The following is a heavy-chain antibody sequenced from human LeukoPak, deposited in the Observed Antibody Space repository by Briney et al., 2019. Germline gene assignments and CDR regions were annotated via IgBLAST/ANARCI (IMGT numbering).Heavy chain of an antibody. V-gene: IGHV3-7*01. D-gene: IGHD3-16*01. J-gene: IGHJ4*02. CDR2: IKQDGSEK. CDR1: GFTFSSYW. Sequence: GGSLRLSCAASGFTFSSYWMSGVRQAPGKGLEWVANIKQDGSEKYVDSVKGRFTISRDNAKNSLYLQMNSLRAEDTALYYCASGRQLGYWGQGTLVTVSS. CDR3: ASGRQLGY.